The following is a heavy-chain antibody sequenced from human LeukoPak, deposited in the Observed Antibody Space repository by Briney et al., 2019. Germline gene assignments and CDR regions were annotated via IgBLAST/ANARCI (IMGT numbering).Heavy chain of an antibody. CDR1: GYSISSGYY. D-gene: IGHD3-3*01. Sequence: SETLSLTCTVSGYSISSGYYWGWIRQPPGKGLEWIGSIYYSGSTYYNPSLKSRVTISVDTSKNQFSLKLSSVTAADTAVYYCARTRAGDFWSGYRPNQKYYFDYWGQGTLVTVSS. V-gene: IGHV4-38-2*02. CDR2: IYYSGST. CDR3: ARTRAGDFWSGYRPNQKYYFDY. J-gene: IGHJ4*02.